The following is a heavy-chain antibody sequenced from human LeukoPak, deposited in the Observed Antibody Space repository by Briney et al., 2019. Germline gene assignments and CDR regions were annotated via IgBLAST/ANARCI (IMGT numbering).Heavy chain of an antibody. CDR3: AWVKSFGGAAGFRWFDP. V-gene: IGHV4-4*07. J-gene: IGHJ5*02. CDR1: GGSISSYY. CDR2: ISTSGST. D-gene: IGHD6-13*01. Sequence: TSETLSLTCTVSGGSISSYYWSWIRQPAGKGLEWIGRISTSGSTNYNPSFKSRVTMSVDTSKNQFSLKLSSVTAADTAVYYCAWVKSFGGAAGFRWFDPWGQGTLVTVSS.